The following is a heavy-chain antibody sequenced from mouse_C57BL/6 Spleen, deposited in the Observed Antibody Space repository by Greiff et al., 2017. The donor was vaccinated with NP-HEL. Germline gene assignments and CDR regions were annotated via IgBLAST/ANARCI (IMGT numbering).Heavy chain of an antibody. CDR1: GFTFSNYW. CDR3: TRGGSYFDY. Sequence: EVKLQESGGGLVQPGGSMKLSCVASGFTFSNYWMNWVRQSPEKGLEWVAQIRLKSDNYATHYAESVKGRFTISRDDSKSSVYLQMNNLRAEDTGIYYCTRGGSYFDYWGQGTTLTVSS. CDR2: IRLKSDNYAT. J-gene: IGHJ2*01. V-gene: IGHV6-3*01.